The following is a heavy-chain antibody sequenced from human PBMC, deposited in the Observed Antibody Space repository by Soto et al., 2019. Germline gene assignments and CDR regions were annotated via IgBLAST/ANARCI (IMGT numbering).Heavy chain of an antibody. CDR2: INPIFGTA. V-gene: IGHV1-69*12. Sequence: QVQLVQSGAEVKKPGSSVKVSCKASGGTFSTYPISWVRQAPGQGLEWMGGINPIFGTANYAQKLQGRVTITADESTTTAYMQLSRLRSDATAVYYCARLRASNYEAYQHWGQGTLVTVSS. J-gene: IGHJ1*01. CDR3: ARLRASNYEAYQH. D-gene: IGHD4-4*01. CDR1: GGTFSTYP.